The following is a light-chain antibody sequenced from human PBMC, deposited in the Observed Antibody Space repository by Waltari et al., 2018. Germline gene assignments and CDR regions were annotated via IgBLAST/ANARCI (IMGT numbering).Light chain of an antibody. CDR2: DAS. Sequence: ATQLTQSPSPLSASVGDRVTIICRASPGIGTSLAWYQQKPGRSPKLLIYDASSLESGVPTRFSGSGSGAEFSLTIRTLQPEDLATYYCQQYRTYPVTFGQGTRLEIK. V-gene: IGKV1-13*02. J-gene: IGKJ5*01. CDR1: PGIGTS. CDR3: QQYRTYPVT.